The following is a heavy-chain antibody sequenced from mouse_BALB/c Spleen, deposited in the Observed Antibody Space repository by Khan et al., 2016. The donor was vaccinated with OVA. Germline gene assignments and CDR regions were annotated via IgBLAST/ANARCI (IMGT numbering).Heavy chain of an antibody. Sequence: EVRLVESGGGLVQPGGSLKLSCAASGFTFSSYGMSWVRQTPDKRLELVATINSNGGSTYYPDSVKGGFTSARDKAKNTLYMQMSSLKSEDTAMYYCAIMARTIFWGHGPPLTVSS. V-gene: IGHV5-6-3*01. CDR1: GFTFSSYG. CDR3: AIMARTIF. J-gene: IGHJ2*01. CDR2: INSNGGST.